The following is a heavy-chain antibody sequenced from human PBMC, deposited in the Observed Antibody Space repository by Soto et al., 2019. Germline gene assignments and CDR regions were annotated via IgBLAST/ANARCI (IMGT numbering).Heavy chain of an antibody. CDR1: GGSFSGYY. Sequence: SETLSLTCAVYGGSFSGYYWSWIRQPPGKGLEWIGEINHSGSTNYNPSLKSRVTISVDTSKNQFSLKLSSVTAADTAVYYCARVAGSYYYFDYWGQGTLVTVSS. J-gene: IGHJ4*02. V-gene: IGHV4-34*01. CDR2: INHSGST. CDR3: ARVAGSYYYFDY. D-gene: IGHD1-26*01.